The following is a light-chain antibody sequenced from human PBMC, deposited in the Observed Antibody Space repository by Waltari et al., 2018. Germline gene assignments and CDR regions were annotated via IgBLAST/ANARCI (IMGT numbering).Light chain of an antibody. V-gene: IGKV4-1*01. CDR1: QSVLYSSNNKNF. CDR2: WAS. J-gene: IGKJ1*01. Sequence: DLVMTQSPHSLAVSLGERATLTCKSSQSVLYSSNNKNFLTWFQQKPGQPPKMLIYWASTRASGVPERFSGSGSATDFTLTISSLQAEDVAVYYCQQFYSTPWTFGQGTNVEIK. CDR3: QQFYSTPWT.